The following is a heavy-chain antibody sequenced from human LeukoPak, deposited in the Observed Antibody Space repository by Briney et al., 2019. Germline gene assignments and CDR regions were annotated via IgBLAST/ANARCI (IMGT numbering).Heavy chain of an antibody. CDR3: AASGGPINWFDP. J-gene: IGHJ5*02. CDR1: VGSFSGYY. V-gene: IGHV4-34*01. D-gene: IGHD3-10*01. CDR2: ITHNGYT. Sequence: SETLSLTCAVYVGSFSGYYGRCMRQPPGKGRQWIGEITHNGYTNYNPALKSRVTISIEQSTNEFSLKVSSVAAWYMSIYYCAASGGPINWFDPWGQGTLVTVSS.